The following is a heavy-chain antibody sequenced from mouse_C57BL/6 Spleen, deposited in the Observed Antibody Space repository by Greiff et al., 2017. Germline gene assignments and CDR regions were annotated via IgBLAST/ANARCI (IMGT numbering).Heavy chain of an antibody. J-gene: IGHJ3*01. CDR2: ISNLAYSI. Sequence: EVQGVESGGGLVQPGGSLKLSCAASGFTFTDYGMAWVRQAPRKGPEWVAFISNLAYSIYYADTVTGRFTIARENAKNTPYLVMISLMSEDAAIYYCAERAETGGFAYWGQGTLVTVSA. V-gene: IGHV5-15*01. CDR3: AERAETGGFAY. CDR1: GFTFTDYG.